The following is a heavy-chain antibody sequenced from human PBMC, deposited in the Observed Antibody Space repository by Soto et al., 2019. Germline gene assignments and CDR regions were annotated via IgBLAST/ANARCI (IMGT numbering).Heavy chain of an antibody. CDR2: IIPIFGTA. CDR1: GCTFSSYA. V-gene: IGHV1-69*13. D-gene: IGHD3-22*01. J-gene: IGHJ3*02. Sequence: GASVKVSCKASGCTFSSYAISWVRQAPGQGLEWMGGIIPIFGTANYAQKFQGRVTITADESTSTAYMELSSLRSEDTAVYYCARENYYDSSGFAFDIWGQGTMVTVSS. CDR3: ARENYYDSSGFAFDI.